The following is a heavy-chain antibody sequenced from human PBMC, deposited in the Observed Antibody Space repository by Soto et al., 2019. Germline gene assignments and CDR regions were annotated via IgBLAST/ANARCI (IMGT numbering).Heavy chain of an antibody. V-gene: IGHV4-34*01. J-gene: IGHJ2*01. CDR2: INDRGSI. D-gene: IGHD3-9*01. CDR1: GGSFSGYY. Sequence: QVQLQQWGAGPLRPLETLSLTCGVSGGSFSGYYWAWIPQSPGKGLEWIGEINDRGSINYNPSLTSRVSLSVDTSKNHYSLNLRSVTAADTAVYYCARESHDSLTGPPWVWYFDLWGRGTLVTVSS. CDR3: ARESHDSLTGPPWVWYFDL.